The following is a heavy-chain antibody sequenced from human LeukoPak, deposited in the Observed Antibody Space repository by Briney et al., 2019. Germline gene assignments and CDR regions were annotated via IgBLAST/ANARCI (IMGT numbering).Heavy chain of an antibody. D-gene: IGHD6-13*01. J-gene: IGHJ4*02. CDR1: GGSISSSSYY. V-gene: IGHV4-39*07. CDR2: IYYSGST. CDR3: AREGLMIAAALA. Sequence: PSETLSLTCTVSGGSISSSSYYWGWIRQPPGKGLEWIGSIYYSGSTYYNPSLKSRVTISVDTSKNQFSQKLSSVTAADTAVYYCAREGLMIAAALAWGQGTLVTVSS.